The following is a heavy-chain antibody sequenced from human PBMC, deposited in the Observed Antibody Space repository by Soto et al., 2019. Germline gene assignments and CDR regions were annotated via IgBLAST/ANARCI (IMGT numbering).Heavy chain of an antibody. CDR1: GYTFTSYG. Sequence: SVKVSCKASGYTFTSYGISWVRQAPGQGPEWMGWISAYNGNTNYAQKLQGRVTMTTDTSTSTAYMELRSLRSDDTAVYYCARSFHSSGWYEDAFDIRGQGTMVTVSS. V-gene: IGHV1-18*01. J-gene: IGHJ3*02. D-gene: IGHD6-19*01. CDR3: ARSFHSSGWYEDAFDI. CDR2: ISAYNGNT.